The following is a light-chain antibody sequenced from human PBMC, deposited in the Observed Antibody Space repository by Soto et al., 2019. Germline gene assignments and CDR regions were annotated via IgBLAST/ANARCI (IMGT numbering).Light chain of an antibody. CDR3: MQVLQTPYT. CDR2: LGS. J-gene: IGKJ2*01. V-gene: IGKV2-28*01. CDR1: QRLLHSNGNNF. Sequence: EIVMTQSPPSLTVTPGEPASISCRSSQRLLHSNGNNFLDWYLQKPAQSPQLLIYLGSNRASGVPDRVSGSAAGTDFTLKISRVEAEDVGVYYRMQVLQTPYTFGQGTKLEIK.